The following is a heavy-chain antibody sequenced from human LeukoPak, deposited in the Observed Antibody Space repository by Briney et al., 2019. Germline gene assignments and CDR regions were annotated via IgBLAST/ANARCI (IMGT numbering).Heavy chain of an antibody. D-gene: IGHD2-15*01. CDR2: IYSSGIT. J-gene: IGHJ4*02. V-gene: IGHV4-61*02. Sequence: PSETLSLXCTVSGGSISSGSYYWSWIRQPAGKGLEWIGRIYSSGITDYNPSLKSRVTISVDTSKTHFSLKLSSVIAADTAVYYCARGVGYCSGGSCYRWYYFDYWGQGTLVTVSS. CDR1: GGSISSGSYY. CDR3: ARGVGYCSGGSCYRWYYFDY.